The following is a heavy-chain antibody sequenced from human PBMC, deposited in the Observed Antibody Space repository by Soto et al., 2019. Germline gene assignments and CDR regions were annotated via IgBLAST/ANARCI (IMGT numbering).Heavy chain of an antibody. Sequence: PGGSLRLSCSASGFIFSSYWMSWLRQAPGKGLEWVASMNEYGSERYYVDSVKGRFTISRDNAKNSLYLQMNSLRAEDTAVYYCARLNPYSSEFLDYWGQGTLVTVSS. CDR3: ARLNPYSSEFLDY. CDR2: MNEYGSER. V-gene: IGHV3-7*02. J-gene: IGHJ4*02. CDR1: GFIFSSYW. D-gene: IGHD6-19*01.